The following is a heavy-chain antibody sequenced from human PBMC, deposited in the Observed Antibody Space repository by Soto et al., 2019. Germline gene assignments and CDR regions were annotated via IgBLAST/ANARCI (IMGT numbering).Heavy chain of an antibody. CDR3: ARDICSSTSCYYYYYYGMDV. CDR1: WDSDPRNNDV. D-gene: IGHD2-2*01. V-gene: IGHV6-1*01. Sequence: PSQTLSLTCAISWDSDPRNNDVWNWIRQSPSRGLEWLGRTYYRSKWYNDYAVSVKSRITINPDTSKNQFSLQLNSVTPEDTAVYYCARDICSSTSCYYYYYYGMDVWGQGTTVTVSS. J-gene: IGHJ6*02. CDR2: TYYRSKWYN.